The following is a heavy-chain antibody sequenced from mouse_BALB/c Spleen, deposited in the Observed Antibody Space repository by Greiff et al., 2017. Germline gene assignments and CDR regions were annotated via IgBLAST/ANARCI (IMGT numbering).Heavy chain of an antibody. V-gene: IGHV1S22*01. Sequence: LQQPGSELVRPGASVKLSCKASGYTFTSYWMHWVKQRPRQGLEWIGNIYPGSGSTNYDEKFKSKATLTVDTSSSTAYMQLSSLTSEDSAVYYCTRSYGNYYFDYWGQGTTLTVSS. CDR2: IYPGSGST. J-gene: IGHJ2*01. CDR3: TRSYGNYYFDY. CDR1: GYTFTSYW. D-gene: IGHD2-1*01.